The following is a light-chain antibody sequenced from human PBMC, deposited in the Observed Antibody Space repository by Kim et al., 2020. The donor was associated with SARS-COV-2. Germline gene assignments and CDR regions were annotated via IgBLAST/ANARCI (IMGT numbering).Light chain of an antibody. CDR1: QSVSSN. CDR2: GAS. V-gene: IGKV3-15*01. CDR3: QQYNDWPPEDT. J-gene: IGKJ2*01. Sequence: EIVMTQSPATLSVSPGERATLSCSASQSVSSNLAWYQQKPGQAPRLLIYGASTRATGIPARFSGSGSGTEFTLTISSLQSEDFAVYYCQQYNDWPPEDTFGQGTKLEI.